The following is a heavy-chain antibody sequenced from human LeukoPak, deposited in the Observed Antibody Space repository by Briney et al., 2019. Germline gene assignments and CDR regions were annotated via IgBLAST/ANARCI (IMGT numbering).Heavy chain of an antibody. V-gene: IGHV1-18*01. CDR3: ARTTGRYSSSP. J-gene: IGHJ5*02. CDR1: GYTFTSYG. CDR2: ISAYNGNT. D-gene: IGHD6-19*01. Sequence: AASLKLSCKASGYTFTSYGISWVRQAPGQGLEWMGWISAYNGNTNYAQKLQGRVTMTTDTSTNTAYMQLRSLRSDDTAVYYCARTTGRYSSSPWGQGTLVTVSS.